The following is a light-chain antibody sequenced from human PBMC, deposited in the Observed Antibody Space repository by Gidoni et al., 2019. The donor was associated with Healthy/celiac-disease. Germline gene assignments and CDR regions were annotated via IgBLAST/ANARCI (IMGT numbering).Light chain of an antibody. CDR1: SSDVGGYNY. CDR3: SSYTSSSTLEV. Sequence: QSALTHPASVSGSPGQSITISCTGTSSDVGGYNYVSWYQQHPGKAPKLMIYEVSNRPSGVSKRFSGSKSGNTASLTISGLQAEDEADYYCSSYTSSSTLEVFGGGTKLTVL. J-gene: IGLJ2*01. V-gene: IGLV2-14*01. CDR2: EVS.